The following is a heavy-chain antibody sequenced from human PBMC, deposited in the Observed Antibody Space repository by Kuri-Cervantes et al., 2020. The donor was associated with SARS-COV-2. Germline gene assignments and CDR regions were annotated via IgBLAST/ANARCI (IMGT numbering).Heavy chain of an antibody. D-gene: IGHD3-9*01. CDR2: ISSSSSTI. CDR3: ARTYYDILTGYCPFDY. Sequence: GGSLRLSCAASGFTFSSYSMNWVRQAPGKGLEWVSYISSSSSTIYYADSVKGRFTISRDNAKNSLYLHMNSLRDEDTAVYYCARTYYDILTGYCPFDYWGQGTLVTVSS. V-gene: IGHV3-48*02. CDR1: GFTFSSYS. J-gene: IGHJ4*02.